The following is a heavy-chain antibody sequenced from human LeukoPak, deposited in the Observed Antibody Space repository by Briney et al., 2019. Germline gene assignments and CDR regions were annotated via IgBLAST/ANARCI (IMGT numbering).Heavy chain of an antibody. CDR3: VRDRGYSTFDY. J-gene: IGHJ4*02. Sequence: GGSLRLSCAASGFTFSSSWMHWVCQAPGKGLEWVANMREDGGEINYVDSVKGRFTISRDNAKNSLDLQMNSLRVDDTAVYYCVRDRGYSTFDYWGQGTLVIVSS. CDR1: GFTFSSSW. CDR2: MREDGGEI. D-gene: IGHD4-23*01. V-gene: IGHV3-7*01.